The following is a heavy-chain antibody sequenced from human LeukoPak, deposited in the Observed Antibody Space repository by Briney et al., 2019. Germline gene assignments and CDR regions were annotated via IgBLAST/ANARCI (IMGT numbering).Heavy chain of an antibody. J-gene: IGHJ6*03. D-gene: IGHD6-6*01. CDR3: ARQRGYSSSSRGTYYMDV. CDR2: IYPGDSDT. Sequence: PGESLKISCKGSGYSFTSYWIGWVRQMPGKGLEWMGIIYPGDSDTRYSPSFQGQVTISADKSISTAYLQWSSLKASDTAMYYCARQRGYSSSSRGTYYMDVWGKGTTVTVSS. CDR1: GYSFTSYW. V-gene: IGHV5-51*01.